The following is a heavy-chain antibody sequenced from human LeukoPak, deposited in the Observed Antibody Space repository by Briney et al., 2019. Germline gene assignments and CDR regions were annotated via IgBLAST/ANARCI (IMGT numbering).Heavy chain of an antibody. J-gene: IGHJ4*02. CDR3: ARHVSPGGEWLLWTDY. CDR1: GGSISSYY. V-gene: IGHV4-59*08. D-gene: IGHD3-3*01. Sequence: SETLSLTCTVSGGSISSYYWSWIRQPPGKGLEWIGYIYYSGSTNYNPSLKSRVTISVDTSKNQFSLKLSSVTAADTAVYYCARHVSPGGEWLLWTDYWGQGTLVTVSS. CDR2: IYYSGST.